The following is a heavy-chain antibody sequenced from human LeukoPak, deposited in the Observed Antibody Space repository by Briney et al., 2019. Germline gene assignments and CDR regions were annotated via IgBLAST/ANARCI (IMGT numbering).Heavy chain of an antibody. V-gene: IGHV3-23*01. CDR2: ISGGGGST. Sequence: GGSLRLSCAASGFTFSTYAMSWVRQAPGEGLEWVSAISGGGGSTYYADSVQGRFTISRDNSKNTLYLQMNSLRAEDTAVYYCAKGTGYYVYFFDYWGQGTLVTVSS. CDR3: AKGTGYYVYFFDY. D-gene: IGHD3/OR15-3a*01. J-gene: IGHJ4*02. CDR1: GFTFSTYA.